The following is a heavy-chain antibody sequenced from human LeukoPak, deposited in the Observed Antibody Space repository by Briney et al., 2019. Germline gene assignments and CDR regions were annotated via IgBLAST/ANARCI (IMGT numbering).Heavy chain of an antibody. CDR3: ARRGVAAAGTR. J-gene: IGHJ4*02. CDR2: IKQDGSDK. CDR1: GFTLTKYW. Sequence: GGSLRLSCAASGFTLTKYWMTWVRQAPGKGLEWVGNIKQDGSDKNYMDSVKGRFTISRDNAKNSLYLQMNSLRAEDTAVYYCARRGVAAAGTRWGQGTLVTVSS. V-gene: IGHV3-7*01. D-gene: IGHD6-13*01.